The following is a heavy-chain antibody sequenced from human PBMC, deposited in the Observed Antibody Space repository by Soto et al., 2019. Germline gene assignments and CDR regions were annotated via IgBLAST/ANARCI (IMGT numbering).Heavy chain of an antibody. D-gene: IGHD3-3*01. J-gene: IGHJ4*02. CDR1: GFSFSDYE. CDR3: ARGGVLRFFDW. V-gene: IGHV3-48*03. Sequence: PGGSLRLSCAASGFSFSDYEMNWVRQAPGKGLEWVSYISGSGETIYYADSVKDRFTISRDNAKKTLYLQMNTLGAEDTAVYYCARGGVLRFFDWCGQGALVTVSS. CDR2: ISGSGETI.